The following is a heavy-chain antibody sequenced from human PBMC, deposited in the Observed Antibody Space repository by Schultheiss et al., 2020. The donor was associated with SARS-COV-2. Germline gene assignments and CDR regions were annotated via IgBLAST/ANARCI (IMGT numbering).Heavy chain of an antibody. J-gene: IGHJ4*02. CDR3: ARVNYGSLTLDY. D-gene: IGHD4-17*01. V-gene: IGHV4-39*07. CDR1: GGSISSSSYY. CDR2: IYYSGST. Sequence: SETLSLTCTVSGGSISSSSYYWGWIRQPPGKGLEWIGSIYYSGSTNYNPSLKSRVTISVDTSKNQFSLKLSSVTAADTAVYYCARVNYGSLTLDYWGQGTLVTVSS.